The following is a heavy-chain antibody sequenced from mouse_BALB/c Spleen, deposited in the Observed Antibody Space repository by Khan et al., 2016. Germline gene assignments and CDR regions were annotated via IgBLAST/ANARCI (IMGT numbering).Heavy chain of an antibody. CDR1: GYSFTNYG. CDR2: INTYTGEP. CDR3: ARRRLRLPFDY. D-gene: IGHD2-2*01. J-gene: IGHJ2*01. Sequence: QIQLVQSGPELKKPGETVKISCKASGYSFTNYGMNWVKQAPGKGLKWMGWINTYTGEPTYADDFKGRFAFSLETSASTAYLQIKNFKNEDTATYFCARRRLRLPFDYWGQGTTLAVSS. V-gene: IGHV9-3-1*01.